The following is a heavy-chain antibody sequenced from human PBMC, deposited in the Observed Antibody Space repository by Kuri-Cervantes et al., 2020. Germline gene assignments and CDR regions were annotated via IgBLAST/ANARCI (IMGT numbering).Heavy chain of an antibody. CDR3: ARDLRYSYGYGPPGDP. J-gene: IGHJ5*02. D-gene: IGHD5-18*01. CDR2: ISSSSSYI. CDR1: GFTFSSYS. V-gene: IGHV3-21*01. Sequence: GESLKISCAASGFTFSSYSMNWVRQAPGKGLEWVSSISSSSSYIYYADSVKGRFTISRDNAKNSLYLQMNSLRAEDTAVYYCARDLRYSYGYGPPGDPWGQGTLVTVSS.